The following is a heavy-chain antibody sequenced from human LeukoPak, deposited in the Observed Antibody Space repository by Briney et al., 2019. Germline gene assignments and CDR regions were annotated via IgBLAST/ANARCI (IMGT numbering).Heavy chain of an antibody. V-gene: IGHV4-39*07. CDR2: IYHSGST. CDR1: GGSISSGGYY. CDR3: ARDGDSSGWYDP. J-gene: IGHJ5*02. Sequence: SETLSLTCTVSGGSISSGGYYWSWIRQPPGKGLEWIGEIYHSGSTNYNPSLKSRVAISVDKSKNQFSLKLSSVTAADTAVYYCARDGDSSGWYDPWGQGTLVTVSS. D-gene: IGHD6-19*01.